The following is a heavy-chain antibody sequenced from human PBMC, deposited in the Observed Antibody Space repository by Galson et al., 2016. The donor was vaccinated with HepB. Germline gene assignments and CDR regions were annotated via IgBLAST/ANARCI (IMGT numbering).Heavy chain of an antibody. Sequence: QSGAEVKKPGDSLKISCTTSEYDFSSYWIGWVRQMPGKGLEWMGAIYPGDSETRYSPSFQGHITFSVDKSSSTAYLQWSSLKASDTAVYYCARTRGGSMWRGFDHWGQGTLVTVSS. CDR2: IYPGDSET. D-gene: IGHD2-15*01. CDR3: ARTRGGSMWRGFDH. V-gene: IGHV5-51*01. J-gene: IGHJ4*02. CDR1: EYDFSSYW.